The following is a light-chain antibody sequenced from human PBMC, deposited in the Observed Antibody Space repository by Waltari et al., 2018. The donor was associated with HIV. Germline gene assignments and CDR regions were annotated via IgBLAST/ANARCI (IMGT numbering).Light chain of an antibody. CDR1: TIGSKT. Sequence: SSVLTQPPSVSVAPGQTARLTCGGDTIGSKTVHWYQQKPGQAPLVVVYDDRDRPSGIPERFSGSNSGNTATLTINRVEAGDEADYYCQVWDTISDHRVFGGGTKLTVL. V-gene: IGLV3-21*02. CDR3: QVWDTISDHRV. CDR2: DDR. J-gene: IGLJ2*01.